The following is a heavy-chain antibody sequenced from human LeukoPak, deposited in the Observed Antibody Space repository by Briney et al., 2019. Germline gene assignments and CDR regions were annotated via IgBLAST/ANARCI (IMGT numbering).Heavy chain of an antibody. CDR2: IYYSGSI. Sequence: SETLSLTCTVSGGSISSYYWSWIRQPPGKGLEWIGYIYYSGSINYNPSLKSRVTISVDTSKNQFSLKLSSVTAADTAVYYCARERPGLGMDVWGQGTTVTVSS. V-gene: IGHV4-59*01. D-gene: IGHD2-2*01. CDR3: ARERPGLGMDV. J-gene: IGHJ6*02. CDR1: GGSISSYY.